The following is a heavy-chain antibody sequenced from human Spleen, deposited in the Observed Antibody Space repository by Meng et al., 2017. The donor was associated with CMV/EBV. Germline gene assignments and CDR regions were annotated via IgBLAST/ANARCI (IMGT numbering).Heavy chain of an antibody. D-gene: IGHD2-2*02. CDR1: GFTFSSYS. Sequence: GESLKISCAASGFTFSSYSMNWVRQAPGKGLEWVSSISSSSSYIYYADSVKGRFTISRDNAKNSLYLQMNSLRAEDTAVYYCARDCGNSDIVVVPAAIRHYYCYGMDVWGQGTTVTVSS. V-gene: IGHV3-21*01. CDR2: ISSSSSYI. CDR3: ARDCGNSDIVVVPAAIRHYYCYGMDV. J-gene: IGHJ6*02.